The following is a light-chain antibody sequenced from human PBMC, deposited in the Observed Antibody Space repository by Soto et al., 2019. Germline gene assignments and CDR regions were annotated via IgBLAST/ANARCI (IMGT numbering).Light chain of an antibody. V-gene: IGLV2-23*02. CDR3: CSYAGRSHYV. CDR1: SSYVGTYNL. Sequence: QSVLTQPASVSGSPGQSITISCTGVSSYVGTYNLVSWYQQHPDTAPQLIIYEVTKRPSGVSNRFSGSKSGNTASLTISGLQTEDEADYYCCSYAGRSHYVFGTGTKVTVL. J-gene: IGLJ1*01. CDR2: EVT.